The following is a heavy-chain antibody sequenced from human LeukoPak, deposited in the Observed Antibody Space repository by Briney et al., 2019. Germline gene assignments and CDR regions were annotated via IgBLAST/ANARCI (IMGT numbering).Heavy chain of an antibody. J-gene: IGHJ4*02. CDR3: ARTPVRRGYCSGGSCIRGYFDY. Sequence: SETLSLTCTVSGGSISSYYWSWIRQPPGKGLEWIGYIYCSGSTNYNPSLKSRATISVDTSKNQFSLKLSSVTAADTAVYYCARTPVRRGYCSGGSCIRGYFDYWGQGTLVTVSS. CDR1: GGSISSYY. CDR2: IYCSGST. V-gene: IGHV4-59*01. D-gene: IGHD2-15*01.